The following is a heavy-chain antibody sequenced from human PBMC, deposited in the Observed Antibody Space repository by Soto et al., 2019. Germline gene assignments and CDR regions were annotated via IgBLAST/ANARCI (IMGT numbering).Heavy chain of an antibody. CDR2: ISGGSSVT. D-gene: IGHD3-10*01. J-gene: IGHJ4*02. CDR3: AKVLSKNYYYPFDF. Sequence: GGSLRLSCTASGFTFSDYAMTWVRQAPGKGLEWVSTISGGSSVTYYGDSVKGRFTISRDDAKKTLFLQLNRLSAEDTATYYCAKVLSKNYYYPFDFWGQGTQVTVSS. V-gene: IGHV3-23*01. CDR1: GFTFSDYA.